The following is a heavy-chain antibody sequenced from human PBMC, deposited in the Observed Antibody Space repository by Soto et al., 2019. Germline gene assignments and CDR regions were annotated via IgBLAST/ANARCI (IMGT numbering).Heavy chain of an antibody. V-gene: IGHV3-23*01. CDR1: GFTFSSYA. CDR2: ISGSGGST. D-gene: IGHD5-18*01. Sequence: GGSLRLSCAASGFTFSSYAMNWVRQAPGKGLEWVSAISGSGGSTYYADSVKGRFTISRGNSKNTLYLQMNSLRAEDTAVYYCAKGPGLWSAEYFQHWGQGTLVTVSS. CDR3: AKGPGLWSAEYFQH. J-gene: IGHJ1*01.